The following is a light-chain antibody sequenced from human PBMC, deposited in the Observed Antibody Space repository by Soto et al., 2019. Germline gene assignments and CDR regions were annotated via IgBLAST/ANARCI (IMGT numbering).Light chain of an antibody. V-gene: IGKV3-15*01. J-gene: IGKJ1*01. CDR2: GAS. Sequence: EILMTQSPATLAVSPGERATLSCRASQSVSSNLAWYQQKPGQAPRLLIYGASTRATDIPARFTGSGSGTEFTLTIGSLQSEDFAVYYCQQYNSWPLTFGQGTKVDIK. CDR1: QSVSSN. CDR3: QQYNSWPLT.